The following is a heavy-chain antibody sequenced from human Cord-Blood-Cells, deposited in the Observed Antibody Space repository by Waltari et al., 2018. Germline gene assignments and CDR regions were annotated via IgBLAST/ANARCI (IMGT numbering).Heavy chain of an antibody. CDR1: GGTFSSYA. Sequence: QVQLVQSGAEVRKPGSSVKVSCKASGGTFSSYALSWVRQAPGQGLEWMGRIIPILGIANYAQKFQGRVTITADKSTSTAYMELSSLRSEDTAVYYCARVSSVSRGYYDYWGQGTLVTVSS. V-gene: IGHV1-69*09. CDR3: ARVSSVSRGYYDY. CDR2: IIPILGIA. J-gene: IGHJ4*02. D-gene: IGHD3-22*01.